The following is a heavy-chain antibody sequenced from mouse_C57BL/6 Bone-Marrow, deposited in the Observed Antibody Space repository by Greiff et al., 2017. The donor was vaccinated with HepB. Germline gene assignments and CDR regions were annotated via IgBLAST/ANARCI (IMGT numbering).Heavy chain of an antibody. CDR1: GYTFTSYG. CDR2: IYPRSGNT. Sequence: VKLMESGAELARPGASVKLSCKASGYTFTSYGISWVKQRTGQGLEWIGEIYPRSGNTYYNEKFKGKATLTADKSSSTAYMELRSLTSEDSAVYFCAREGLLRRSMDYWGQGTSVTVSS. J-gene: IGHJ4*01. V-gene: IGHV1-81*01. CDR3: AREGLLRRSMDY. D-gene: IGHD1-2*01.